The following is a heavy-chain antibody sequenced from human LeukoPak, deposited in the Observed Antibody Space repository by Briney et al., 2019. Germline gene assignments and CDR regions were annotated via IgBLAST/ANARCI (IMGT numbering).Heavy chain of an antibody. V-gene: IGHV3-21*05. CDR1: GFTFSSYE. Sequence: GGSLRLSCAASGFTFSSYEMNWVRQAPGKGLEWVSYISTTGSYIYYADSVKGRFTISRDNAKNSLYLQMNSLRAEDTAVYYCARTTVTTGRTNWFDPWGQGTLVTVSS. CDR2: ISTTGSYI. D-gene: IGHD4-17*01. CDR3: ARTTVTTGRTNWFDP. J-gene: IGHJ5*02.